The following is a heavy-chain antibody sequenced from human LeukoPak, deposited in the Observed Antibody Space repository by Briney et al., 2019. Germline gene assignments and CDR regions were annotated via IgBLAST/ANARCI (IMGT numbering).Heavy chain of an antibody. V-gene: IGHV5-51*01. CDR1: GYSFTSYW. D-gene: IGHD3-22*01. CDR3: ARHSKDYYDSSGYYYVGDNWFDP. J-gene: IGHJ5*02. CDR2: IYPGDSDT. Sequence: GESLKISCKGSGYSFTSYWIGWVRQMPGKGLEWMGIIYPGDSDTRYSPSFQGQVTISADKSISTAYLQWSSLKASDTAMYYCARHSKDYYDSSGYYYVGDNWFDPWGQRTLVTVSS.